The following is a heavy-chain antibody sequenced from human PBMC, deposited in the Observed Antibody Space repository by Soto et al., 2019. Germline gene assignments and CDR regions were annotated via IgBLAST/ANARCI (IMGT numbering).Heavy chain of an antibody. D-gene: IGHD3-22*01. CDR3: ARLQIYDSRAAPTPIFHP. J-gene: IGHJ1*01. Sequence: SETLSLTCTVSGGSFTSTNYFWGWIRQPPGKGLEWIGYMYYNGNTFYSPSLKSRVTMSVDTSKKQFYLDLSSVTAADTALYYCARLQIYDSRAAPTPIFHPWGLGAMVTVSS. CDR1: GGSFTSTNYF. V-gene: IGHV4-39*01. CDR2: MYYNGNT.